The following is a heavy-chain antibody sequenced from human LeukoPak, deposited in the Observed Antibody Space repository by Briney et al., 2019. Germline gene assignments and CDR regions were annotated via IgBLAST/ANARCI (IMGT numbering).Heavy chain of an antibody. CDR2: IYTSGST. CDR1: GGSISSSSYY. J-gene: IGHJ5*02. CDR3: ARDGPLAIIQLWLGSGFDP. Sequence: SETLSLTCTVSGGSISSSSYYWGWIRQPAGKGLEWIGRIYTSGSTNYNPSLKSRVTMSVDTSKNQFSLKLSSVTAADTAVYYCARDGPLAIIQLWLGSGFDPWGQGTLVTVSS. V-gene: IGHV4-61*02. D-gene: IGHD5-18*01.